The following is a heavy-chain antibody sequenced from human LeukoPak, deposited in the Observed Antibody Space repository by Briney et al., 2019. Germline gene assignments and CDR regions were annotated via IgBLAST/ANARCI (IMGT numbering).Heavy chain of an antibody. Sequence: KPSETLSLTCAVYGGSFSGYYWSWIRQPPGKGLEWIGYIYYSGSTNYNPSLKSRVTISVDTSKNQFSLKLSSVTAADTAVYYCARHYCSSTSCYAARYFDYWGQGTLVTVSS. J-gene: IGHJ4*02. D-gene: IGHD2-2*01. CDR1: GGSFSGYY. CDR3: ARHYCSSTSCYAARYFDY. V-gene: IGHV4-59*08. CDR2: IYYSGST.